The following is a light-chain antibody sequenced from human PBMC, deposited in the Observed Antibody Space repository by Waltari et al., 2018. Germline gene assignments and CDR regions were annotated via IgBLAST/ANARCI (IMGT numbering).Light chain of an antibody. CDR2: YDG. J-gene: IGLJ1*01. V-gene: IGLV3-21*04. CDR1: NIGSYS. CDR3: QVWHPAIDPGV. Sequence: SYVLIQPPSVSVAPGETARITCGGDNIGSYSVHWYQQRPGQAPVLVIFYDGDRPSGIPERFSGSNSGNTATLTITRVEAGDEANYYCQVWHPAIDPGVFGPGTEVTV.